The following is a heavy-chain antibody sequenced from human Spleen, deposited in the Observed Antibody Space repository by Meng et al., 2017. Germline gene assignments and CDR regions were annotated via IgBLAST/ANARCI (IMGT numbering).Heavy chain of an antibody. J-gene: IGHJ3*02. D-gene: IGHD3-22*01. CDR3: AREMAMIDAFDI. V-gene: IGHV3-73*01. CDR2: IRSKANSYAT. CDR1: GFTFSGSA. Sequence: GESLKISCAASGFTFSGSAMHWVRQASGKGLEWVGRIRSKANSYATAYAASVKGRFTISRDDSKNTAYLQMNSLKTEDTAVYYCAREMAMIDAFDIWGQGTMVTVSS.